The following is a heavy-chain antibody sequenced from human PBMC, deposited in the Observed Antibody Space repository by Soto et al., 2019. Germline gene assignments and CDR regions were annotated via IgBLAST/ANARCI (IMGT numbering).Heavy chain of an antibody. V-gene: IGHV1-69*04. CDR1: GGTFSSYT. CDR3: AREFQPEVVTATKDTL. D-gene: IGHD2-21*02. CDR2: IIPILGIA. Sequence: GASVKVSCKASGGTFSSYTIGWVRQAPGQGLEWMGRIIPILGIANYAQKFQGRVTITADKSTSTAYMELSSLRSEDTAVYYCAREFQPEVVTATKDTLWGQGTLVTVSS. J-gene: IGHJ4*02.